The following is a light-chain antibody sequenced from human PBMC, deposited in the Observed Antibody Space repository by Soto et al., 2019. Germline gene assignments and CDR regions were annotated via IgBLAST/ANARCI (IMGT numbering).Light chain of an antibody. J-gene: IGKJ3*01. CDR2: DAS. CDR3: QQRNTWPLFT. V-gene: IGKV3-11*01. CDR1: QSVSSR. Sequence: EIVLTQSPATLSLSPGDRATLSCRASQSVSSRLVWYQQKPGQAPRLLIYDASNRATGIPARFSGSGSGTDFTLTISSLEPEDFAVYYCQQRNTWPLFTFGPGTKVDVK.